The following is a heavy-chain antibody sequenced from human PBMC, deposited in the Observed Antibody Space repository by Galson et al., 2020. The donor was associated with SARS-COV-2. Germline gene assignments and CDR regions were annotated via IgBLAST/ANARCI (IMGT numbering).Heavy chain of an antibody. J-gene: IGHJ4*02. Sequence: GESLKISCQVSGFSFTGYWLAWVRQMPGKGLEWMGIIYPGDSDTRYSPSFQGQVTISADKSISTAYLQWSSLRASDTAMYYCATPGYTSGWTNFDYWGQGTLVTVSS. CDR3: ATPGYTSGWTNFDY. V-gene: IGHV5-51*01. CDR1: GFSFTGYW. CDR2: IYPGDSDT. D-gene: IGHD6-19*01.